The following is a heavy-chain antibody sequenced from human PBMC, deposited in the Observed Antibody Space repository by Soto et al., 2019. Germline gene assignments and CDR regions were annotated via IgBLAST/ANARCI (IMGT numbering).Heavy chain of an antibody. Sequence: EVQLLESGGGFVQPGGSLRLSCAASGFNFRQYAMIWVRQAPGKGLEWVSAITATGTHYADSVKGRFTISRDSSKSTLYLDINNLRVEDTAVYYCAKGMVPEQWGQGTLITVSS. V-gene: IGHV3-23*01. CDR1: GFNFRQYA. D-gene: IGHD6-13*01. J-gene: IGHJ4*02. CDR2: ITATGT. CDR3: AKGMVPEQ.